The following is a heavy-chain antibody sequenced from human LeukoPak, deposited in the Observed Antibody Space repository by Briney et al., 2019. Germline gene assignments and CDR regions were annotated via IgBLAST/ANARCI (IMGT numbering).Heavy chain of an antibody. J-gene: IGHJ4*02. CDR3: AKDVGYSSSWYVDY. CDR1: GFTFSSYA. D-gene: IGHD6-13*01. CDR2: ISGSGGST. Sequence: GSLRLSCAASGFTFSSYAMSWVRQAPGKGLEWVSAISGSGGSTYYADSVKGRFTISRDNSKNTLYLQMNSLRAEDTALYYCAKDVGYSSSWYVDYWGQGTLVTVSS. V-gene: IGHV3-23*01.